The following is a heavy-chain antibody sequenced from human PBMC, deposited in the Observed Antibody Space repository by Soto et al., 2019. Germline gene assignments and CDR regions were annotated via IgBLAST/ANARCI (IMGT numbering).Heavy chain of an antibody. CDR2: IYYSGST. D-gene: IGHD3-3*01. J-gene: IGHJ4*02. CDR3: ARDHGEITIFGVVIPTHYFDY. V-gene: IGHV4-31*03. CDR1: GGSISSGGYY. Sequence: SETLSLTCTVSGGSISSGGYYWSWIRQHPGKGLEWIGYIYYSGSTYYNPSLKSRVTISVDTSKNQFSLKLSSVTAADTAVYYCARDHGEITIFGVVIPTHYFDYSGQGPLVTVYS.